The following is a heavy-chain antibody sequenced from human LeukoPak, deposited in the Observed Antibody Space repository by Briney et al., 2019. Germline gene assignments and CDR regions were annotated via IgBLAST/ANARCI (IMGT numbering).Heavy chain of an antibody. Sequence: GGSLRLSCAASGFTFSSYGMHWVRQAPGKGLEWVAFIRYDGSNKYYADSVKGRFTISRDNSKNTLYLQMNSLRAEDTAVYYCAKDLSGIAAAGTSGHFDYWGQGTLVTVSS. J-gene: IGHJ4*02. CDR1: GFTFSSYG. D-gene: IGHD6-13*01. V-gene: IGHV3-30*02. CDR2: IRYDGSNK. CDR3: AKDLSGIAAAGTSGHFDY.